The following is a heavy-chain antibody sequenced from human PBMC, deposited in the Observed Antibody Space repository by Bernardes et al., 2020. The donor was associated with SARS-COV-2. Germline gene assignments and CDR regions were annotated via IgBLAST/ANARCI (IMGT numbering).Heavy chain of an antibody. CDR1: GDSITGDSW. J-gene: IGHJ4*02. D-gene: IGHD3-3*01. CDR2: VHHNGYS. CDR3: VSNGYYALDY. Sequence: SETLSLTCAVSGDSITGDSWWSWVRQSPEKGQEWIGEVHHNGYSNYNPSLKSRVTFLLDKSKNQFSLRLSSVTAADTAFYYCVSNGYYALDYWSQGTLVTVSS. V-gene: IGHV4-4*02.